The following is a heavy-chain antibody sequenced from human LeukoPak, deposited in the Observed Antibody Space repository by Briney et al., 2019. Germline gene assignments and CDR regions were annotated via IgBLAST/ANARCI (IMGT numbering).Heavy chain of an antibody. J-gene: IGHJ4*02. CDR2: IYYSGST. D-gene: IGHD3-22*01. CDR1: GGSISSYF. V-gene: IGHV4-59*01. CDR3: ARTGSSGYLIDY. Sequence: SETLSLTCTVSGGSISSYFWSWIPQPPGKGLEWIGYIYYSGSTNYNPSLKSRVTISVDTSKNQFSLRLSSVTTADTAVYYCARTGSSGYLIDYWGQGTLVTVSS.